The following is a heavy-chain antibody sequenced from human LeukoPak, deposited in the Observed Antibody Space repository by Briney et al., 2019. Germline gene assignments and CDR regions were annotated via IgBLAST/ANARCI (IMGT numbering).Heavy chain of an antibody. J-gene: IGHJ4*02. CDR1: GGSFSGYY. CDR3: ASWRRPYYFVY. CDR2: INHSGST. Sequence: SETLSLTCAVYGGSFSGYYWSWIRQPPGKGQEWIGEINHSGSTNYNPSLKSRVTISVDTSKNQFSLKLSSVTAADTAVYYCASWRRPYYFVYWGQGTLVTVSS. V-gene: IGHV4-34*01. D-gene: IGHD3-3*01.